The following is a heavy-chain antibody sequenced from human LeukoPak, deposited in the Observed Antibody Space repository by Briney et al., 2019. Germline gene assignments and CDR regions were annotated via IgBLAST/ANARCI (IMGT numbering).Heavy chain of an antibody. CDR3: AKRGGYFDP. V-gene: IGHV4-38-2*02. D-gene: IGHD1-1*01. J-gene: IGHJ5*02. CDR1: GGSISSGYY. CDR2: IYHSGST. Sequence: SETLSLTCTVSGGSISSGYYWGWIRQPPGKGLEWIGSIYHSGSTYYNPSLKSRVTISVDTSKNQFSLKLSSVTAADTAVYYCAKRGGYFDPWGQGTLVTVSS.